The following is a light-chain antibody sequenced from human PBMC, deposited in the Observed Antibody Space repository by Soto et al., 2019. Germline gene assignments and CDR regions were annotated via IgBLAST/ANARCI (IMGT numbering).Light chain of an antibody. Sequence: QSALTQPASVSGSPGQSITISCTVTNSDVGAYNYVSWYQRHPGKAPKLLLFDVNNRPSGVSNRFSGSKYGDTASLTITGLQAEDEADYYCASYAASTTLMFGGGTKVTVL. CDR3: ASYAASTTLM. J-gene: IGLJ3*02. CDR1: NSDVGAYNY. V-gene: IGLV2-14*03. CDR2: DVN.